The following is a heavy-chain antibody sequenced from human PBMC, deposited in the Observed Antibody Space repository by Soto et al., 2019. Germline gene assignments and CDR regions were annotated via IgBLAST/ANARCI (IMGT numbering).Heavy chain of an antibody. J-gene: IGHJ4*02. V-gene: IGHV5-51*01. Sequence: GESLKISCQASGYSFTSYWIAWVRQMPGKGLEWMGIIYPGDSDTRYSPSFQGQVTISADKSISTAYLQWSSLKASDTAIYYCARPTQQLVLGFFDHWGQGTLVTVSS. CDR3: ARPTQQLVLGFFDH. CDR2: IYPGDSDT. CDR1: GYSFTSYW. D-gene: IGHD6-6*01.